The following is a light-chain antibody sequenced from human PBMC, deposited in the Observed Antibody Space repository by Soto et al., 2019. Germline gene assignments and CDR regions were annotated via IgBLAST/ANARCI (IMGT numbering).Light chain of an antibody. Sequence: IVMTQSPDTLSVSPGERATLSCRTSQTVNSNLAWYQHKPGQSPRLLIYGASTRATTTPDRFSGSGSGTDFTLTISRLKPEDSEVYSCQQYGSSPWTFGQGTKV. CDR1: QTVNSN. V-gene: IGKV3-20*01. CDR3: QQYGSSPWT. CDR2: GAS. J-gene: IGKJ1*01.